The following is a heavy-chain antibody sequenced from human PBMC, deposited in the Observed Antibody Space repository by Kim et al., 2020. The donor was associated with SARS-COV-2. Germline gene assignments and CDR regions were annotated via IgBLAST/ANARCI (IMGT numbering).Heavy chain of an antibody. V-gene: IGHV5-51*01. CDR1: GYSFTSYW. CDR3: ARHPSGGGYSYGGGQNFDY. J-gene: IGHJ4*02. D-gene: IGHD5-18*01. Sequence: GESLKISCKGSGYSFTSYWIGWVRQMPGKGLEWMGIIYPGDSDTRYSPSFQGQVTISADKSISTAYLQWSSLKASDTAMYYCARHPSGGGYSYGGGQNFDYWGQGTLVTVSS. CDR2: IYPGDSDT.